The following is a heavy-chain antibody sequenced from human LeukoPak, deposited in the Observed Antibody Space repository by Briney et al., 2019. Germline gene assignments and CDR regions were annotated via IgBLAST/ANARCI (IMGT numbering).Heavy chain of an antibody. CDR1: GFTFSSYW. V-gene: IGHV3-7*05. Sequence: QSGGSLRLSCAASGFTFSSYWMSWVRQAPGKGLEWVANIKQDGSVEYYVVSVKGRLTISRDNAKESLYLQMNSLRAEDTAVYYCARIGYSSSSFDFWGQGTLVTVSS. CDR2: IKQDGSVE. D-gene: IGHD6-6*01. CDR3: ARIGYSSSSFDF. J-gene: IGHJ4*02.